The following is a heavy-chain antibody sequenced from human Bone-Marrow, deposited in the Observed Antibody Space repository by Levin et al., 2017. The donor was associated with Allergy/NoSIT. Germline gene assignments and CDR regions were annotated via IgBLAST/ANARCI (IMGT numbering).Heavy chain of an antibody. CDR3: ANSRADTGYAFDV. J-gene: IGHJ3*01. V-gene: IGHV4-4*02. CDR2: IYHTGST. Sequence: SETLSLTCAVSGASISSSFWWTWVRQPPGKGLEWIGEIYHTGSTNYHPSLKGRVSISIDKSKNQFSLKMTSVTAADTAVYFCANSRADTGYAFDVWGQGALVNISS. CDR1: GASISSSFW.